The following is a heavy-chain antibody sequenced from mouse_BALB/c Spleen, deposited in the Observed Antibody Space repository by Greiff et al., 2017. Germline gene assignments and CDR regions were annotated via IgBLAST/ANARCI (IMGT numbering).Heavy chain of an antibody. V-gene: IGHV1-80*01. CDR3: ARGDAWFAY. J-gene: IGHJ3*01. D-gene: IGHD3-3*01. Sequence: LQESGAELVRPGSSVKISCKASGYAFSSYWMNWVKQRPGQGLEWIGQIYPGDGDTNYNGKFKGKATLTADKSSSTAYMQLSSLTSEDSAVYFCARGDAWFAYWGQGTLVTVSA. CDR2: IYPGDGDT. CDR1: GYAFSSYW.